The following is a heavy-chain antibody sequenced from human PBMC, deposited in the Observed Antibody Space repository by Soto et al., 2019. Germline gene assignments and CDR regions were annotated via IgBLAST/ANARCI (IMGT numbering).Heavy chain of an antibody. V-gene: IGHV4-59*01. CDR1: GGSISSYY. D-gene: IGHD2-15*01. J-gene: IGHJ3*02. CDR2: IYYSGST. CDR3: EIEATGYCSGGSCYSDAFDI. Sequence: SETLSLTCTVSGGSISSYYWSWIRQPPGKGLEWIGYIYYSGSTNYNPSLKSRVTISVDTSKNQFSLKLSSVTAADTAVYYCEIEATGYCSGGSCYSDAFDIWGQGTMVTVSS.